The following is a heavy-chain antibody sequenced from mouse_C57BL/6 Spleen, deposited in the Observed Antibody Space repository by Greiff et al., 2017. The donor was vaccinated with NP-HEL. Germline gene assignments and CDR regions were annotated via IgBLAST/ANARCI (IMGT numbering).Heavy chain of an antibody. CDR2: IRSKSNNYAK. D-gene: IGHD1-3*01. CDR3: GREVGRGGVWGGEE. J-gene: IGHJ2*01. Sequence: EVQVVESGGGLVQPKGSLKLSCAASGFSFNTYAMNSLSQAPGKGLEWVARIRSKSNNYAKYYADSVKDRFTISRDDSGGMLYLQMNNLKEEETDMAEGGREVGRGGVWGGEEGGQGSTLTVS. V-gene: IGHV10-1*01. CDR1: GFSFNTYA.